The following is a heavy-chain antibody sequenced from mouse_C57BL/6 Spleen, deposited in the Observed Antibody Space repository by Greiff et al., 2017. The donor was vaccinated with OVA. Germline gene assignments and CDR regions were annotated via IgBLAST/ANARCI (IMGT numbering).Heavy chain of an antibody. Sequence: EVKLVESGGDLVKPGGSLKLSCAASGFTFSSYGMSWVRQTPDKRLEWVATISSGGSYTYYPDSVKGRFTISRDNAKNTLYLQMSSLKSEDTAMYYCARQALYSNYGFAYWGQGTLVTVSA. CDR2: ISSGGSYT. V-gene: IGHV5-6*01. CDR3: ARQALYSNYGFAY. J-gene: IGHJ3*01. D-gene: IGHD2-5*01. CDR1: GFTFSSYG.